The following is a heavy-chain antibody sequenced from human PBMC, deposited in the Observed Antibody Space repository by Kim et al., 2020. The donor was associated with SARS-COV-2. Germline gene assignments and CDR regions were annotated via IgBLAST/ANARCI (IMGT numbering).Heavy chain of an antibody. CDR2: ISLYTADT. D-gene: IGHD6-19*01. J-gene: IGHJ4*02. CDR3: VAHWDAGYTSAWTGDY. V-gene: IGHV1-18*01. CDR1: GYTFTTLS. Sequence: ASVKVSCKASGYTFTTLSFTWVRRPPGQGLEWMGWISLYTADTYYAQKFQGRLTMTTDKSTSTAYMELRGLRSDDTAVYFCVAHWDAGYTSAWTGDYWGQGTLVTVSS.